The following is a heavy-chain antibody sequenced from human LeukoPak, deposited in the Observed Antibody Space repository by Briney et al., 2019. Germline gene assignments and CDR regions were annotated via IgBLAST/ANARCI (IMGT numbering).Heavy chain of an antibody. CDR2: IRYDGSDK. Sequence: GGSLRLSCAASGFTFSNYWMHWVRQAPGKGLVWVAFIRYDGSDKYYAESVEGRFTISRDNSKNTLYLQMSSLRPEDTALYYCVRDNPRCCGVIPANIDDFWGQGTLVTVSS. CDR3: VRDNPRCCGVIPANIDDF. J-gene: IGHJ4*02. CDR1: GFTFSNYW. D-gene: IGHD2-21*01. V-gene: IGHV3-30*02.